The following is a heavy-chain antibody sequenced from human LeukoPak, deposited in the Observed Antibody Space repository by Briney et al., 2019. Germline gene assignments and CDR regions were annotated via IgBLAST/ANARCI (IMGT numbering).Heavy chain of an antibody. D-gene: IGHD4-17*01. Sequence: SETLSLTCAVYGGSFSGYYWSWIRQPPGKGLEWIGEINHSRSTNYNPSLKSRVTISVDTSKNQFSLKLSSVTAADTAVYYCARRIYGDYPYDAFDIWGQGTMVTDSS. CDR2: INHSRST. CDR1: GGSFSGYY. V-gene: IGHV4-34*01. J-gene: IGHJ3*02. CDR3: ARRIYGDYPYDAFDI.